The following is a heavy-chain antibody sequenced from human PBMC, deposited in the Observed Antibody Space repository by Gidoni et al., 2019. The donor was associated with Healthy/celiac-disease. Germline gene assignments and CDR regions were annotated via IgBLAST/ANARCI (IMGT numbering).Heavy chain of an antibody. CDR3: ARGPELHYYYYYGMDV. V-gene: IGHV1-2*02. D-gene: IGHD1-7*01. CDR1: GYTLTGDY. J-gene: IGHJ6*02. CDR2: INPNSGGT. Sequence: QVQLVQSGAEVKKPGASGKVSCKASGYTLTGDYMHWVRQAPGQGLEWMGWINPNSGGTNYAQKFQGRVTMTRDTSISTAYMELSRLRSDDTAVYYCARGPELHYYYYYGMDVWGQGTTVTVSS.